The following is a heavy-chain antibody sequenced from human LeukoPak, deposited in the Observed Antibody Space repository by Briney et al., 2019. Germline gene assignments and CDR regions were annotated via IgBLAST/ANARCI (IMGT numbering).Heavy chain of an antibody. Sequence: PGGSLRLSCAASGFTFDDYGMNWVRQAPGKGLEWVSSISGSGSYIFYADSVKGRFTISRDNAKNSLYLQMNSLRAEDTAVYYCASDRSLIASLYYFDNWGQGTLVTVSS. CDR3: ASDRSLIASLYYFDN. CDR1: GFTFDDYG. D-gene: IGHD3-22*01. J-gene: IGHJ4*02. CDR2: ISGSGSYI. V-gene: IGHV3-21*01.